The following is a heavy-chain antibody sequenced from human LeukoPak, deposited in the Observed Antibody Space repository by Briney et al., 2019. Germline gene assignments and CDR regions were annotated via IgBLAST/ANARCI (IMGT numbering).Heavy chain of an antibody. D-gene: IGHD3-22*01. CDR1: GFTFSSYT. V-gene: IGHV3-48*01. J-gene: IGHJ6*02. CDR3: ARDLQDSSGYYSYYYYYYGMDV. Sequence: GGSLRLSCAASGFTFSSYTMNWVRQAPGKGLEWISYITSSSGTIYYADSVKGRFTISRDNAKNSLDLQMNSLRVEDTAVYYCARDLQDSSGYYSYYYYYYGMDVWGQGTTVTVSS. CDR2: ITSSSGTI.